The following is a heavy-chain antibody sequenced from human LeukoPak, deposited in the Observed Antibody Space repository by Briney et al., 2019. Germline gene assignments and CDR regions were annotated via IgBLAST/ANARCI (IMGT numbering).Heavy chain of an antibody. CDR3: ARDSSHYLGSSDY. D-gene: IGHD6-6*01. CDR2: ISESGDVT. CDR1: GFTFSNYP. V-gene: IGHV3-23*01. Sequence: GGSLRVSCEASGFTFSNYPMSWVRQAPGRGLEWVSVISESGDVTHYADAMKGRFTISRDNAKNTLNLQMNSLRAEDTAIYYCARDSSHYLGSSDYWGQRTLVTVSS. J-gene: IGHJ4*02.